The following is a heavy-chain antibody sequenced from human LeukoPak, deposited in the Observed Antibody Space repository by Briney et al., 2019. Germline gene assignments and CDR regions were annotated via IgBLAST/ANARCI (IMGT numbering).Heavy chain of an antibody. J-gene: IGHJ4*02. D-gene: IGHD1-26*01. Sequence: GGSLRLSCAASGFTFDDYGMSWVRQTPGKGLEWFSTVVGSGVGMWYAGSVKGRFSISRDNSKNTLYLQMNSLRAEDTATYYCVKARGAGSQKVRHFDNWGQGSLVTVSA. CDR3: VKARGAGSQKVRHFDN. CDR1: GFTFDDYG. V-gene: IGHV3-23*01. CDR2: VVGSGVGM.